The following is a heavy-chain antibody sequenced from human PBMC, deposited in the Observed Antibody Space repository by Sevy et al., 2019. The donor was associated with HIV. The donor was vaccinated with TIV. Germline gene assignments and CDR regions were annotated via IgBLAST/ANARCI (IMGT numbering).Heavy chain of an antibody. CDR1: GLTFSSYW. Sequence: GGCLRLSCAASGLTFSSYWMIWVRQAPGKGLEWVANINQGGSQEYYVDSVKGRFTISRDNAKNSLYLQINSLRAEDTAVYYCATILPAGVPAEYFQHWGQGTLVTVSS. CDR2: INQGGSQE. D-gene: IGHD2-2*01. CDR3: ATILPAGVPAEYFQH. J-gene: IGHJ1*01. V-gene: IGHV3-7*01.